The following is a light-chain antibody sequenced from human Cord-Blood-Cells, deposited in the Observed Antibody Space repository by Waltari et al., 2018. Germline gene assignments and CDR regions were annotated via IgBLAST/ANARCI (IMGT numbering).Light chain of an antibody. Sequence: QSALTQPRSVSGSPGQSVTISCTGTSSDGGGHDYVSWNQQNPGKAPKLLIYDVSKRPSGVPARFSGSKSGYTASLPISGLPAEDEADYYRSSYAGSYTYVFGTGSKVTVL. CDR1: SSDGGGHDY. V-gene: IGLV2-11*02. J-gene: IGLJ1*01. CDR3: SSYAGSYTYV. CDR2: DVS.